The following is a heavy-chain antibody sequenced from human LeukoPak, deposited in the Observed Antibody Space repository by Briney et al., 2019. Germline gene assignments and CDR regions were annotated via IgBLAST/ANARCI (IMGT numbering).Heavy chain of an antibody. Sequence: SETLSLTCAVYGGSISSYYWSWIRQPPGRGLEWIGYIYYSGSTSYNPSLKSRVTMSVDTSKNQISLKVRSVTAADTAVYYCARTTEDCSSTSCYQYWFDPWGQGTLVTVSS. D-gene: IGHD2-2*01. CDR2: IYYSGST. CDR1: GGSISSYY. J-gene: IGHJ5*02. V-gene: IGHV4-59*01. CDR3: ARTTEDCSSTSCYQYWFDP.